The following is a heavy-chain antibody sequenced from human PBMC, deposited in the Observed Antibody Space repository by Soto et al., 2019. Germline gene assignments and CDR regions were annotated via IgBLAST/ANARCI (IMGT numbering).Heavy chain of an antibody. CDR3: ARLLWSRGDWFDP. V-gene: IGHV4-59*08. Sequence: SLTCTVSGGSISSYYWSWIRQPPGKGLEWIGYIYYSGSTNYNPSLKSRVTISVDTSKNQFSLKLSSVTSADTAVYYCARLLWSRGDWFDPWGQGTLVTVSS. J-gene: IGHJ5*02. D-gene: IGHD3-10*01. CDR1: GGSISSYY. CDR2: IYYSGST.